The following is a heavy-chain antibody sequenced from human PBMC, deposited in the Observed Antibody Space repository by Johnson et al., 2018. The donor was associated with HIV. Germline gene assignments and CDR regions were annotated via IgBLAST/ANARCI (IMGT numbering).Heavy chain of an antibody. CDR3: ASAGLSIAAAGTPPGAFDI. CDR1: GFTVSSNY. Sequence: EVQVVESGGGLVQPGGSLRLSCAASGFTVSSNYMSWVRQAPGKGLEWVSVIYSGGSTYYADSVKGRFTISRDNSKNTLYLQMNSLRAEDTAVYYCASAGLSIAAAGTPPGAFDIWGQGTMVTVSS. J-gene: IGHJ3*02. V-gene: IGHV3-66*02. D-gene: IGHD6-13*01. CDR2: IYSGGST.